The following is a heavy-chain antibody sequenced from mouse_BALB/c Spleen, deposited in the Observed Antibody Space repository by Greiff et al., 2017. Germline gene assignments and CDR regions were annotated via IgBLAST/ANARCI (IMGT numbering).Heavy chain of an antibody. Sequence: ESGPSLVKPSQTLSLTCSVTGDSITSGYWNWIRKFPGNKLEYMGYISYSGSTYYNPSLKSRISITRDTSKNQYYLQLNSVTTEDTATYYCARYYYGSSLWYFDVWGAGTTVTVSS. D-gene: IGHD1-1*01. CDR1: GDSITSGY. J-gene: IGHJ1*01. V-gene: IGHV3-8*02. CDR3: ARYYYGSSLWYFDV. CDR2: ISYSGST.